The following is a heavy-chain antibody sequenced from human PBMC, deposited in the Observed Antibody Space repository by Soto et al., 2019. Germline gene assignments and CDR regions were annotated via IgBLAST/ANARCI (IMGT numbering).Heavy chain of an antibody. CDR3: ARKPPSAIQGWAFGMDV. CDR1: GFTVTDNY. D-gene: IGHD2-2*01. J-gene: IGHJ6*02. CDR2: TVIGGGT. Sequence: EVQLVETGGGLIQPGGSLRLSCAASGFTVTDNYIIWVRQPPGKGLEWVSTTVIGGGTNYADTVKGRFTVSRDNSKNTRYLQMNNLRVEDTAVYYCARKPPSAIQGWAFGMDVWGQGTTVFVSS. V-gene: IGHV3-53*02.